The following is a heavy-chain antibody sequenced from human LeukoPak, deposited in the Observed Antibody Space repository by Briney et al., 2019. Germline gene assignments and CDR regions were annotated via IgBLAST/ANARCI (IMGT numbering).Heavy chain of an antibody. J-gene: IGHJ5*02. CDR2: IYYSGST. Sequence: PSETLSLTCTVSGGSIRSYYWSWIRQPPGKGLEWIGYIYYSGSTNYNPSLKSRVTISVDTSKNQFSLKLSSVTAADTAVYYCARRVVTGYNWFDPWGQGTLVTVSS. CDR1: GGSIRSYY. CDR3: ARRVVTGYNWFDP. V-gene: IGHV4-59*08. D-gene: IGHD4-23*01.